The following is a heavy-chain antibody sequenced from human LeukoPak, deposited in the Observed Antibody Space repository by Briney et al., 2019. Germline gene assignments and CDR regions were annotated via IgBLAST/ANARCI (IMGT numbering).Heavy chain of an antibody. V-gene: IGHV1-46*01. Sequence: ASVKVSCKASGYTFTSYYMHWVRQAPGQGLEWMGIINPSGGSTSYAQKFQGRVTMTRDTSTSTVYMELSSLRSEDTAVYYCARDRLVVAAKLLRWFDPWGQGTLVTVSS. D-gene: IGHD2-15*01. CDR1: GYTFTSYY. CDR2: INPSGGST. J-gene: IGHJ5*02. CDR3: ARDRLVVAAKLLRWFDP.